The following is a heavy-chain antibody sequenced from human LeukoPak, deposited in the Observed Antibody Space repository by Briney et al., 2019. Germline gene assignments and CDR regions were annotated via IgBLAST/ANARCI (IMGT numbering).Heavy chain of an antibody. CDR1: GDSVSTNSAA. D-gene: IGHD4-23*01. CDR3: ARGVTAHYDS. Sequence: SPTLSFTFAISGDSVSTNSAAWNWIRQSPSRGLEWLGRTYFRSKWYNEYAVSVKSRITINPDTSRNQFSLHLNFVTPEDTAVYYCARGVTAHYDSWGQGTLVTVSS. CDR2: TYFRSKWYN. V-gene: IGHV6-1*01. J-gene: IGHJ4*02.